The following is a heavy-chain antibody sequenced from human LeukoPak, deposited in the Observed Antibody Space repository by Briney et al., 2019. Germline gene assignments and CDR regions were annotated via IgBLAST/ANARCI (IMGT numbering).Heavy chain of an antibody. CDR2: INHSGST. V-gene: IGHV4-34*01. D-gene: IGHD1-26*01. CDR3: AGWDLHAFDI. J-gene: IGHJ3*02. Sequence: SETLSLTCAVYGGSSSGYYWSWVRQPPEKGLEWIGEINHSGSTTSNTSPKRRVTLSGDTSQNQFSLKMCSVTAADTAVYFCAGWDLHAFDIWGQGTMVTVSS. CDR1: GGSSSGYY.